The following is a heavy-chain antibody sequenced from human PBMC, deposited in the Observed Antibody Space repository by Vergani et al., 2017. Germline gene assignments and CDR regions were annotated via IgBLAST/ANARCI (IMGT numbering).Heavy chain of an antibody. D-gene: IGHD4-11*01. V-gene: IGHV3-53*02. CDR1: GFTVSSNY. Sequence: EVQLVETGGGLIQPGGSLRLSCAASGFTVSSNYMSWVRQAPGKGLEWVSVISGSGGSTYYADSVKGRFTISRDNSKNTLYLQMNSLRAEDTAVYYCAKDRRYYSPGPIDYWGQGTLVTVSS. J-gene: IGHJ4*02. CDR3: AKDRRYYSPGPIDY. CDR2: ISGSGGST.